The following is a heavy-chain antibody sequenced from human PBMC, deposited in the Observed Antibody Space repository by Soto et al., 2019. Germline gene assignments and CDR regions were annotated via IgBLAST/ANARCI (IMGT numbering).Heavy chain of an antibody. CDR1: GYSFTSYW. CDR3: PRPLVAVADNDAFDI. CDR2: IYPGDSDT. Sequence: CKGSGYSFTSYWIGWVRQMPRKGLEWMGIIYPGDSDTRYSPSFQGQVTISSDKSISTAYLQWTSLKASDTAMYYCPRPLVAVADNDAFDIWGQGRMVTVSS. J-gene: IGHJ3*02. D-gene: IGHD6-19*01. V-gene: IGHV5-51*01.